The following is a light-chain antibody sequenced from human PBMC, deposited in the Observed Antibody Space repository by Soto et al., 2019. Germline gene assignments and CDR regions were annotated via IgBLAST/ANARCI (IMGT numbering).Light chain of an antibody. J-gene: IGKJ1*01. CDR3: QKYNSAPWT. CDR1: QNINNY. Sequence: DIQMTQSPSSLSASVGYRVTITCQASQNINNYLNWYQQKPGRVPKLLIYAASTLHSGVPSRFSGSGSGTDFTLTISSLQPEDVATYYCQKYNSAPWTFGQGTKVDIK. CDR2: AAS. V-gene: IGKV1-27*01.